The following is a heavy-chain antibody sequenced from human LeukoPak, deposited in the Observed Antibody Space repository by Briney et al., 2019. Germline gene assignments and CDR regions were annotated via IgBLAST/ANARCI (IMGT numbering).Heavy chain of an antibody. D-gene: IGHD6-19*01. CDR1: GFIFSRYG. V-gene: IGHV3-23*01. J-gene: IGHJ4*02. CDR3: AKDHPPGIVVADRDY. Sequence: PGGSLRLSCAASGFIFSRYGMSWVRQAPGKGLEWVSAISGSGGTTYYADSVKGRFTISRDNSKNTLYLQMNSLRAEHTAVYYCAKDHPPGIVVADRDYWGQGTLVTVSS. CDR2: ISGSGGTT.